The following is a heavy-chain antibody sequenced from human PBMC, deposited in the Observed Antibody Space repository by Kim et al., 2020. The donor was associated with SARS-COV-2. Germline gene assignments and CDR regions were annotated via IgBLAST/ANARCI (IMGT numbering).Heavy chain of an antibody. D-gene: IGHD6-19*01. Sequence: GGSLRLSCAASGFTVSSNYMSWVRQAPGKGLEWVSVIYSGGSTYYADSVKGRFTISRDNSKNTLYLQMNSLRAEDTAVYYCARGIRAVAGTIFDYWGQGTLVTVSS. J-gene: IGHJ4*02. CDR1: GFTVSSNY. CDR2: IYSGGST. V-gene: IGHV3-53*01. CDR3: ARGIRAVAGTIFDY.